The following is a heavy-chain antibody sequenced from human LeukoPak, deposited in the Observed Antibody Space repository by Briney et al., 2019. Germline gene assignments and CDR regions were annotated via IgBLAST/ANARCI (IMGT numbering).Heavy chain of an antibody. D-gene: IGHD6-19*01. V-gene: IGHV3-7*01. Sequence: GGSLRLSCAASGFTVNSNDMSWVRQAPGKGLEWVAHIKPDGSEKNYVDSVKGRFTLFRDDAKNSVYLQMNSLRVEDTAVYYCARDSGSGGPWGQGTPVTVSS. CDR3: ARDSGSGGP. CDR2: IKPDGSEK. J-gene: IGHJ5*02. CDR1: GFTVNSND.